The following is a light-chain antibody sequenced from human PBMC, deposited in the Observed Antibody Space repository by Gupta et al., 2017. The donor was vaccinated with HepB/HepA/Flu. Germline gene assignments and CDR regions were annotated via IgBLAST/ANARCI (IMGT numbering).Light chain of an antibody. V-gene: IGLV4-69*01. CDR3: PNSTTGTVL. CDR1: SGHSSYA. CDR2: LIIDGSH. Sequence: QLVLTQSPSASASLGASVKLTCTRSSGHSSYAIAWHQQQPEKGPRYLKNLIIDGSHSTGDGTPDFFYCSSSDAAPQTNISSLQAEDDAYYYYPNSTTGTVLFGGGTKLTVL. J-gene: IGLJ2*01.